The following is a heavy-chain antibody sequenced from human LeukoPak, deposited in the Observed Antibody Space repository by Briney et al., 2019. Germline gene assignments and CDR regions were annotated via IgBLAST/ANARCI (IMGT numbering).Heavy chain of an antibody. CDR1: GFTFSSYA. V-gene: IGHV3-30*04. CDR3: ARDSTYYYDSGSSGPHYFGY. Sequence: GRSLRLSCAASGFTFSSYALHWVRQAPGKGLEWVAVLSFDGTITYYADSVKGRFTISRDNSKNTLYLQLNSLRAEDTAVYYCARDSTYYYDSGSSGPHYFGYWGQGTLVTVSS. D-gene: IGHD3-10*01. J-gene: IGHJ4*02. CDR2: LSFDGTIT.